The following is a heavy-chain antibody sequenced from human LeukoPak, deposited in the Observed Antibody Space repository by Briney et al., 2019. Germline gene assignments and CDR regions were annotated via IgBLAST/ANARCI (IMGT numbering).Heavy chain of an antibody. J-gene: IGHJ5*02. V-gene: IGHV4-38-2*02. Sequence: SETLSLTCTVSGYPIGSGYYWAWIRQPPGKGLEWIGSIFHSGSTHHNPSLRSRVTLSVDTSTNQVSLKLSSVTAADTAIYYCARTLVGATKFTPWGQGTLVTVSS. CDR1: GYPIGSGYY. CDR2: IFHSGST. D-gene: IGHD1-26*01. CDR3: ARTLVGATKFTP.